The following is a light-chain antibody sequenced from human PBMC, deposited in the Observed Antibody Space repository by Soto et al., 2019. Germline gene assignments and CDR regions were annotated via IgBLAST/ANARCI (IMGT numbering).Light chain of an antibody. CDR3: LQHNTYPLT. V-gene: IGKV1-17*03. J-gene: IGKJ2*01. CDR2: AVS. Sequence: DIQMTQSPSAMSASVGDRVTITCRASQGVGNSLVWFQQKPGKVPERLIYAVSSLQSGAPSRFSGSGSGTEFTLTISSLQPEDFATYYCLQHNTYPLTFGQGTKLEIK. CDR1: QGVGNS.